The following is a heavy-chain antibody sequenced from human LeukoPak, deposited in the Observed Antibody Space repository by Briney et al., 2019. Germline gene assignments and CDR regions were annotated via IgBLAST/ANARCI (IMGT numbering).Heavy chain of an antibody. Sequence: GGSLRLSCAASGFTFSTYHIHWVRQAPGKGLEWVAFISSDGSNIDYVDSVKGRFTISRDNSKNTVYLQMNSLGEEDTAVYYCARDRIQAWSYVGLFDYWGQGTLVTVSS. CDR1: GFTFSTYH. CDR3: ARDRIQAWSYVGLFDY. V-gene: IGHV3-30*03. J-gene: IGHJ4*02. D-gene: IGHD5-18*01. CDR2: ISSDGSNI.